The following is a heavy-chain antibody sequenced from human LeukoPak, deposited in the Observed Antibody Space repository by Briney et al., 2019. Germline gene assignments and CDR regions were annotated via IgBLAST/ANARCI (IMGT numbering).Heavy chain of an antibody. CDR2: IYHSGST. CDR1: GYSISSGYY. V-gene: IGHV4-38-2*02. J-gene: IGHJ3*01. D-gene: IGHD3-22*01. CDR3: ARGHDTSGYYYGDAFDL. Sequence: PSETLSLTCTVSGYSISSGYYWGWIRQPPGKGLEWITIIYHSGSTYYNPSLKSRVTISVDTSKNQFSLRLSSVTAADTAVYYCARGHDTSGYYYGDAFDLWGQGTIVTVSS.